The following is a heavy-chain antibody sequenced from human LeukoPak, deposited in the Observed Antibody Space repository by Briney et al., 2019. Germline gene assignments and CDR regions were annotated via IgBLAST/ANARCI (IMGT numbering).Heavy chain of an antibody. Sequence: SGPTLVNPTQTLTLTRTFSGFSLSTSGMCVSWIRQPPGKALEWLARIDWDDDKYYSTSLKTRLTISKDTSKNQVVLTMTNMDPVDTATYYCARHCSGGSCYSGALDYWGQGTLVTVSS. CDR1: GFSLSTSGMC. V-gene: IGHV2-70*11. J-gene: IGHJ4*02. CDR2: IDWDDDK. CDR3: ARHCSGGSCYSGALDY. D-gene: IGHD2-15*01.